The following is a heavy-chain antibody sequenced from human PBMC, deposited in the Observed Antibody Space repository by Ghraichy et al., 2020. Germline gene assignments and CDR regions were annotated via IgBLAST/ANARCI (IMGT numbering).Heavy chain of an antibody. D-gene: IGHD4-23*01. J-gene: IGHJ6*02. CDR1: GFNFGSYS. CDR3: ARGSMVVRFYYYDGMDV. V-gene: IGHV3-48*02. Sequence: GSLRLSCVGSGFNFGSYSMNWVRQSPGKRLEWVSYITSSSSFKSYADSVKGRFTISRDNAQNSVSLQMNSLTDEDTAVYYCARGSMVVRFYYYDGMDVWGQGTTVTVSS. CDR2: ITSSSSFK.